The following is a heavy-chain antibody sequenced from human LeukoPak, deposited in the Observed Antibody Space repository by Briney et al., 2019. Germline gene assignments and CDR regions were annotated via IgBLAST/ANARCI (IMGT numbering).Heavy chain of an antibody. Sequence: GGPLRLSCAASGFTFSNHAMSWVRQAPGKGLEWVSTISGSGDSTYYADSVEGRFTISGDNSKNTLYLQMNSLRAEDTAVYYCARRGPNWGFFDYWGRGTLVTVSS. J-gene: IGHJ4*02. CDR1: GFTFSNHA. D-gene: IGHD7-27*01. CDR2: ISGSGDST. V-gene: IGHV3-23*01. CDR3: ARRGPNWGFFDY.